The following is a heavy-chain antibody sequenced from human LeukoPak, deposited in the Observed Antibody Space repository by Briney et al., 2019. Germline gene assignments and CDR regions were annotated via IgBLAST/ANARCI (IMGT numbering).Heavy chain of an antibody. CDR1: GFTFSSYW. V-gene: IGHV3-7*04. Sequence: PGGSLRLSCAASGFTFSSYWMSWVRQAPGKGLEWVANIKQDGSEKYYVDSEKGRFTISRDNAKNSLYLQMNSLRAEDTAVYYCARHAGGSGSYSLDYWGQGTLVTVSS. CDR3: ARHAGGSGSYSLDY. CDR2: IKQDGSEK. D-gene: IGHD3-10*01. J-gene: IGHJ4*02.